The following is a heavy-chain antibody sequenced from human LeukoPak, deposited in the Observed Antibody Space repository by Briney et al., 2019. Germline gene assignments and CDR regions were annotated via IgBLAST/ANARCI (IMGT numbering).Heavy chain of an antibody. J-gene: IGHJ5*02. V-gene: IGHV4-39*07. Sequence: SETLSLTCTVSGASFSSSTYYWGWIRQPPGKGLEWIGSISYSGSTYYSPSLKSRVTISVDTSKNQFSLKLSSVTAADTAVYYCARDRGMPTVKGLDWFDPWGQGTLVTVSS. CDR1: GASFSSSTYY. CDR3: ARDRGMPTVKGLDWFDP. CDR2: ISYSGST. D-gene: IGHD4-11*01.